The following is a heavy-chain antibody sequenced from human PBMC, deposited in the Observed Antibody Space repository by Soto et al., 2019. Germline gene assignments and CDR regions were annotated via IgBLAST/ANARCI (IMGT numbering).Heavy chain of an antibody. D-gene: IGHD1-1*01. V-gene: IGHV3-66*01. J-gene: IGHJ4*02. Sequence: EVQLVESGGGLVQPGGSLRLSCAVTGFTISSNYMNWVRQDPGKGLEWVSVMYAAGSTYYEDSVKGRFNISRDTSKNTVYLQMNSLSGEDTAVYYCARGSNSNNWKLFDYWGQGTLVTVSS. CDR1: GFTISSNY. CDR2: MYAAGST. CDR3: ARGSNSNNWKLFDY.